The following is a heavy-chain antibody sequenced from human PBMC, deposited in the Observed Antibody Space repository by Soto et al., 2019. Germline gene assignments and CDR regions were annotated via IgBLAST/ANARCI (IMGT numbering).Heavy chain of an antibody. V-gene: IGHV3-23*01. CDR2: ISGSGGGT. CDR3: EKDTMIVVLIILDY. D-gene: IGHD3-22*01. J-gene: IGHJ4*02. Sequence: PGGSLRLSCAASGFTFSNYAMSWVRQAPGKGLEWVSSISGSGGGTYYADSVKGRFTISRDNSKNTLYLQMNSLRAEDTAVYFCEKDTMIVVLIILDYWGQGTLLTVSS. CDR1: GFTFSNYA.